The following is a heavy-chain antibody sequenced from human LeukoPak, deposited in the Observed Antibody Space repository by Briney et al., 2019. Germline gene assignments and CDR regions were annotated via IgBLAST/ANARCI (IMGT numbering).Heavy chain of an antibody. D-gene: IGHD4-23*01. J-gene: IGHJ4*02. V-gene: IGHV3-7*01. CDR1: GFTFSNYW. CDR2: IKESGSEK. Sequence: GRSLRLSCAASGFTFSNYWMNWVRQAPGKGLEWVANIKESGSEKYYVDSVKGRFTISRDNAGDSLYLQMNSLRVEDTAVYYCARAWDYGGNTRLFDYWGQGTLVTVSS. CDR3: ARAWDYGGNTRLFDY.